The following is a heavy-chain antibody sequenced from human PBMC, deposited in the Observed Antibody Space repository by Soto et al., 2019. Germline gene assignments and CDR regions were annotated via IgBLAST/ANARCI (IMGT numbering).Heavy chain of an antibody. CDR3: AKVPIMATVTHYFDY. D-gene: IGHD4-17*01. V-gene: IGHV3-23*01. J-gene: IGHJ4*02. CDR2: ISGSDGTK. CDR1: GITFSSYA. Sequence: EVQLLESGGGLVQPGGSLRLSCAASGITFSSYAMSWVRQAPGKGLEWVSSISGSDGTKIYADSVKGRFTISRDNSKNTLYLQMNSLRAEDTAVYYCAKVPIMATVTHYFDYWGQVTLVTVSS.